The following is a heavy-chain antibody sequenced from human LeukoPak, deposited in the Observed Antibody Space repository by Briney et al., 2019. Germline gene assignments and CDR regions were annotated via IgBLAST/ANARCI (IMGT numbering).Heavy chain of an antibody. Sequence: GGSLRLSCAASGFTFSSYAMSWVRQAPGKGLEWVSAISGSGGSTYYADSVKGRFTISRDNSKNALYLQMNSLRAEDTAVYYCAKDTHQGEGYFDYWGQGTLVTVSS. CDR3: AKDTHQGEGYFDY. CDR1: GFTFSSYA. V-gene: IGHV3-23*01. D-gene: IGHD3-16*01. CDR2: ISGSGGST. J-gene: IGHJ4*02.